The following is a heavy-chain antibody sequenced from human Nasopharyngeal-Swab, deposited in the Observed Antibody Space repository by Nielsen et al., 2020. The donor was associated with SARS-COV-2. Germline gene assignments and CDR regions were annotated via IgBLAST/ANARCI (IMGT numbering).Heavy chain of an antibody. CDR3: ARGRRNFGVVIITYYYYYYMDV. Sequence: SETLSLTCTVSGGSISSYYWSWIRQPPGKGLEWIGYIYYSGSTNYNPSLKSRVTISVDTSKNQFSLKLSSVTAADTAVYYCARGRRNFGVVIITYYYYYYMDVWGKGTTVTVSS. V-gene: IGHV4-59*12. CDR1: GGSISSYY. D-gene: IGHD3-3*01. J-gene: IGHJ6*03. CDR2: IYYSGST.